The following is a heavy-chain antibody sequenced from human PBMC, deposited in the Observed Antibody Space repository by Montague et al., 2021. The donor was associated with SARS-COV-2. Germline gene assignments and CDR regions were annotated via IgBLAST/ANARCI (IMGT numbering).Heavy chain of an antibody. J-gene: IGHJ6*02. CDR2: IKQDGSEK. CDR1: GFTFSSYW. Sequence: SLRLSCAASGFTFSSYWMSWVRQAPGKGLEWVANIKQDGSEKYYVDSVKGRFTISRDNAKNSLYLQMNSLRAEDTAVYYCARGMAGGSYYYYGMDVWGQGTTVTVSS. CDR3: ARGMAGGSYYYYGMDV. V-gene: IGHV3-7*01. D-gene: IGHD1-26*01.